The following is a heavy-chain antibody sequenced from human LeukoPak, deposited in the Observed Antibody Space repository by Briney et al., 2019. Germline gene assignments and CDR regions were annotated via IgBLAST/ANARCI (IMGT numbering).Heavy chain of an antibody. CDR1: GGSSSNYF. J-gene: IGHJ4*02. CDR2: IHTSGTT. D-gene: IGHD3-3*01. Sequence: PSETLPLTCTVSGGSSSNYFCTWLRQSAGAGLECIGRIHTSGTTYYNPSLKSRVTISVDTSKNQFSLKLSSVTAADTAVYYCARGSFWSGWQFDYWGQGTLVTVSS. V-gene: IGHV4-4*07. CDR3: ARGSFWSGWQFDY.